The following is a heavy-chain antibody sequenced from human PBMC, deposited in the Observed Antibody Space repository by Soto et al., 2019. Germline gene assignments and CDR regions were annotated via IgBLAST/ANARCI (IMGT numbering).Heavy chain of an antibody. CDR2: ISSSGGEI. V-gene: IGHV3-21*01. Sequence: VHLVESGGGLVKPGESLRLSCAVSGFTFRSYSMNWVRQAPGKGLEWVSSISSSGGEIYYTDSVKGRFTISRDNAKNSLYLQMNSLGADDTGVYYCAREGWGVWGQGTTGTVSS. CDR3: AREGWGV. CDR1: GFTFRSYS. D-gene: IGHD2-15*01. J-gene: IGHJ6*02.